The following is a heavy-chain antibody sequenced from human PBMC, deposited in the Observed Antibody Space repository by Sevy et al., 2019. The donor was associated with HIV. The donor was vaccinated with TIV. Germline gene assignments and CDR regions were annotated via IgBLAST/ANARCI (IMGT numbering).Heavy chain of an antibody. CDR1: GFTFSSYA. CDR3: AREVRGYYYDSSGYYSREPYYYYYGMDV. Sequence: GGSLRLSCAASGFTFSSYAMHWVRQAPGKGLEWVAVISYDGSNKYYADSVKGRFTISRDNSKNTRYLQMNSLRAEDTAVYYCAREVRGYYYDSSGYYSREPYYYYYGMDVWGQGTTVTVSS. D-gene: IGHD3-22*01. CDR2: ISYDGSNK. V-gene: IGHV3-30-3*01. J-gene: IGHJ6*02.